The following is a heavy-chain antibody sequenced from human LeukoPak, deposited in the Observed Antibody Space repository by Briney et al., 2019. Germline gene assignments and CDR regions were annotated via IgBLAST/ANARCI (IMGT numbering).Heavy chain of an antibody. CDR1: GFTFSDYG. J-gene: IGHJ4*02. CDR3: ARGVDYYENSGTIDY. D-gene: IGHD3-22*01. CDR2: IWYDGSNK. Sequence: GGSLRLSCTASGFTFSDYGMHWVRQPPGKGLEWVAIIWYDGSNKTYEDSVKGRFTISRDNSKNTLYLQMNSLRTEDTAVYYCARGVDYYENSGTIDYWGQGTLVTVSS. V-gene: IGHV3-33*01.